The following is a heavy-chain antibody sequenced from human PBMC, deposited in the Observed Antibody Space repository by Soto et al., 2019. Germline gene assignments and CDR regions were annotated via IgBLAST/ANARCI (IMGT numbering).Heavy chain of an antibody. V-gene: IGHV1-69*02. D-gene: IGHD3-16*02. J-gene: IGHJ4*02. CDR2: IIPILGIA. CDR1: GGTFSSYT. Sequence: SVKVSCKASGGTFSSYTISWVRQAPGQGLEWMGRIIPILGIANYAQKFQGRVTITRDTSASTAYMELSSLRSEDTAVYYCARVIGGLYYFDYWGQGTLVTVSS. CDR3: ARVIGGLYYFDY.